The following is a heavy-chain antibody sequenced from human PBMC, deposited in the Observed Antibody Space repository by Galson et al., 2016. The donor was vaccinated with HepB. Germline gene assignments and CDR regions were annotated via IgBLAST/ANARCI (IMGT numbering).Heavy chain of an antibody. CDR3: SRLPLHAYDGLIDY. CDR2: MDPSDSFT. V-gene: IGHV5-10-1*01. CDR1: GYKFTNYW. Sequence: QSGAEVKKPGESLRISCKASGYKFTNYWISWVRQTPGKGLEWIGRMDPSDSFTNYSPFFEGHVTMSTDNSINTAFLPWSSLQASDTAMYFCSRLPLHAYDGLIDYWGQGTQVSVSS. D-gene: IGHD3-16*01. J-gene: IGHJ4*02.